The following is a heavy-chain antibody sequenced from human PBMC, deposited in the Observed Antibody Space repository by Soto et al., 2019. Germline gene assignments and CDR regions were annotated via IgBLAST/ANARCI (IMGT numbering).Heavy chain of an antibody. J-gene: IGHJ5*01. CDR1: GFRFITYN. D-gene: IGHD2-15*01. V-gene: IGHV3-48*02. Sequence: PGGSLRLSCAASGFRFITYNMDWVRQAPGKGPEWIAHISTTSFTIYYAGSVKGRFTISRDNDRNSLYLEMNSLRDEDTAVYYCARDRCYDGTCYSASDSWGRGTLVTVSS. CDR3: ARDRCYDGTCYSASDS. CDR2: ISTTSFTI.